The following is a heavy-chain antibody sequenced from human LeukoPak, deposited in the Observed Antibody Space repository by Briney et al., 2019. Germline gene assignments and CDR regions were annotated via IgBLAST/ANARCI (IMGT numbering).Heavy chain of an antibody. CDR2: INSDGSST. CDR1: GFTFSSYW. J-gene: IGHJ6*03. V-gene: IGHV3-74*01. Sequence: GGSLRLSCAASGFTFSSYWMHWVRQAPGKGLVWVSRINSDGSSTSYADSVKGRFTISRDNAKNTLYLQMNSLRAEDTAVYYCARDSSSWYRGDYYYYMDVWGKGTTVTISS. CDR3: ARDSSSWYRGDYYYYMDV. D-gene: IGHD6-13*01.